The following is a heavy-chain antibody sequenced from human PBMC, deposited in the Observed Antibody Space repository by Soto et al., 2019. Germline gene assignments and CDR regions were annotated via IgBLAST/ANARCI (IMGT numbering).Heavy chain of an antibody. Sequence: GGSLRLSCAASGFTFSSYAMSWVRQAPGKGLEWVSAISGSGGSTYYADSVKGRFTISRDNSKNTLYLQRNSLRAEDTAVYYCAKDLGESSGRSPARRSYFDYWGQGTLVTVSS. CDR2: ISGSGGST. D-gene: IGHD6-19*01. J-gene: IGHJ4*02. CDR1: GFTFSSYA. CDR3: AKDLGESSGRSPARRSYFDY. V-gene: IGHV3-23*01.